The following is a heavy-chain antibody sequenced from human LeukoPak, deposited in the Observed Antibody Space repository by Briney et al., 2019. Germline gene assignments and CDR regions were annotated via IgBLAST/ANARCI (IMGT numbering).Heavy chain of an antibody. Sequence: GGSLRLSCAASGFTFSSYAMSWVRQAPGKGLEWVSAISGSGGSTYCADSVKGRFTISRDNSKNTLYLQMNSLRAEDTAVYYCAKVLEQWLVSYYFDYWGQGTLVTVSS. CDR3: AKVLEQWLVSYYFDY. D-gene: IGHD6-19*01. CDR2: ISGSGGST. CDR1: GFTFSSYA. J-gene: IGHJ4*02. V-gene: IGHV3-23*01.